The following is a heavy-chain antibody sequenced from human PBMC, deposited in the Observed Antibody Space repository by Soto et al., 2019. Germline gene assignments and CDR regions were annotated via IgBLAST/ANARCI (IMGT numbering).Heavy chain of an antibody. J-gene: IGHJ4*02. CDR3: ARRGSGSYYDC. CDR2: ISGSGDST. V-gene: IGHV3-23*01. D-gene: IGHD1-26*01. CDR1: GFTFSSYA. Sequence: EVQLLESGGGLVQPGGSLRLSCAASGFTFSSYAMRWVRQAPVKGLEWVSAISGSGDSTYYADSVKGRFTISRDNSKNTLYLQMNSLRGEDTAVYYCARRGSGSYYDCWGQGTLVTVSS.